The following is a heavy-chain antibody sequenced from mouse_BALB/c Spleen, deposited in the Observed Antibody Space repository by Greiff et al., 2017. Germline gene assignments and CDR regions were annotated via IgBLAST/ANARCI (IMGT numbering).Heavy chain of an antibody. CDR3: ARSGDGQYYYAMDY. V-gene: IGHV1-39*01. J-gene: IGHJ4*01. CDR2: INPYYGST. D-gene: IGHD2-3*01. CDR1: GYSFTDYI. Sequence: EVQLQQTGPELVKPGASVKISCKASGYSFTDYIMLWVKQSHGKSLEWIGNINPYYGSTSYNLKFKGKATLTVDKSSSTAYMQLNSLTSEDSAVYYCARSGDGQYYYAMDYWGQGTSVTVSS.